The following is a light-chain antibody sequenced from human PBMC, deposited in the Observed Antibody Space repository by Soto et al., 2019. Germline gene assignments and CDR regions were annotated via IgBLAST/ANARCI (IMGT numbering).Light chain of an antibody. V-gene: IGLV2-8*01. CDR2: EVN. CDR3: SSHGGNSPYV. CDR1: TSDIGGYDY. Sequence: QSALTQPPSASGSPGQSVAISCTGTTSDIGGYDYVSWYQQHPGKAPKLMIYEVNKRPSGVPDRFSGSKSGNTASLTVSGLQAEDEADYYCSSHGGNSPYVFGSGTKLTFL. J-gene: IGLJ1*01.